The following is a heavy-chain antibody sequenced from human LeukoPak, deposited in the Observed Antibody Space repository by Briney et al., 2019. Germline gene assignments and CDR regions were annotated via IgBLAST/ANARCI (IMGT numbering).Heavy chain of an antibody. J-gene: IGHJ6*02. CDR2: ISSSSSTI. V-gene: IGHV3-48*01. D-gene: IGHD4-23*01. CDR1: GFTFSSYS. Sequence: GGSLRLSCAASGFTFSSYSMNWVRQAPGKGLEWVSYISSSSSTIYYADSVKGRFTISRGNAKNSLYLQMNSLRAEDTAVYYCARTRWSRDYYYGMDVWGQGTTVTVSS. CDR3: ARTRWSRDYYYGMDV.